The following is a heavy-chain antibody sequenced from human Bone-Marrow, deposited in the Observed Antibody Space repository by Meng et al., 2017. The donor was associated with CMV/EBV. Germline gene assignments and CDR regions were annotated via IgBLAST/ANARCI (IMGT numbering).Heavy chain of an antibody. CDR3: ARVKGYCSSASCYGSAFDI. Sequence: ASVKVSCKASGYTFTAYYMHWVRQAPGQGLEWMGWINPSSGGTNNAQKFQGRVTMTRDTSISTAYMELSRLRSDDTAVYYCARVKGYCSSASCYGSAFDIWGQGTMVTVSS. CDR1: GYTFTAYY. V-gene: IGHV1-2*02. J-gene: IGHJ3*02. D-gene: IGHD2-2*01. CDR2: INPSSGGT.